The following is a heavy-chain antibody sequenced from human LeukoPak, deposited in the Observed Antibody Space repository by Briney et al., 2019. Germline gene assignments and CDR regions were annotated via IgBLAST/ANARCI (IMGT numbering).Heavy chain of an antibody. D-gene: IGHD1-26*01. CDR2: ISSSGRNI. J-gene: IGHJ4*02. V-gene: IGHV3-48*03. CDR1: GFTFSNYE. Sequence: GGSLRLSCAASGFTFSNYEFNWVRQAPGKGLEWVSYISSSGRNIYYTDSVKGRFTISRHNSKNTLYLQMNSLRPQDTAVYYCARDLVVGTTKRDYWGQGTLVTVSS. CDR3: ARDLVVGTTKRDY.